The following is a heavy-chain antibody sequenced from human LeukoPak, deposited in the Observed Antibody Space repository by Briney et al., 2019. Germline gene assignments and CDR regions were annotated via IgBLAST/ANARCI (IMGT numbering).Heavy chain of an antibody. V-gene: IGHV4-4*07. CDR2: VSDTGTT. CDR3: ARDDTGWPFFES. J-gene: IGHJ4*02. Sequence: PSETLSLTCTVSGDSMDSFSWRWIRQPAGKGLEWIGRVSDTGTTNYSPALKSRVTMSLDTSKKQFSLKLTSVTAADTTVYYCARDDTGWPFFESWGPGTLVTVSS. CDR1: GDSMDSFS. D-gene: IGHD6-19*01.